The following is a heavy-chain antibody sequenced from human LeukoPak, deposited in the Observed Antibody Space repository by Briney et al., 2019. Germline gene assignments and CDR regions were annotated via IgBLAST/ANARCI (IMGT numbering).Heavy chain of an antibody. V-gene: IGHV1-8*01. CDR1: GYTFTDYD. D-gene: IGHD3-10*01. CDR3: ARVWSGLDP. J-gene: IGHJ5*02. CDR2: MNPKSGNT. Sequence: ASVKVSCKASGYTFTDYDINWVRQATGQGLEWMGRMNPKSGNTGYAQKFQGRVTMTRDTSITTAYMELTTLRSEDTAVYYCARVWSGLDPWGQGTLVTVSS.